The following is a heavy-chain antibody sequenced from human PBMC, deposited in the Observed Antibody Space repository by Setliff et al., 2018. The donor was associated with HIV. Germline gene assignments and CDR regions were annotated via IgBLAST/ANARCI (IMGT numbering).Heavy chain of an antibody. CDR3: ARRHGSGSLDAFDI. Sequence: SETLSLTCAVYGGSFSGHYWSWIRQPPGKGLEWNGEINHSGSTNYNPSLKSRVTISVDTSKNQFSLKLSSVTAADTAVYYCARRHGSGSLDAFDIWGQGTMVTVSS. CDR1: GGSFSGHY. V-gene: IGHV4-34*01. D-gene: IGHD3-10*01. CDR2: INHSGST. J-gene: IGHJ3*02.